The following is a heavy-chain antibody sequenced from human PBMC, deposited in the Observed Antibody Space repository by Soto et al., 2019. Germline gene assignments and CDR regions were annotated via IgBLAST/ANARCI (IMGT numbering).Heavy chain of an antibody. CDR3: AKRGIQLWFFDY. J-gene: IGHJ4*02. CDR1: GFTFSSYA. V-gene: IGHV3-23*01. D-gene: IGHD5-18*01. CDR2: ISGSGGST. Sequence: GGSLRLSCAASGFTFSSYAMSWVRQAPGKGLEWVSAISGSGGSTYYADSVKGRLTISRDNSKNTLYLQMNSLRAEDTAVYYCAKRGIQLWFFDYWSQGTLVTVSS.